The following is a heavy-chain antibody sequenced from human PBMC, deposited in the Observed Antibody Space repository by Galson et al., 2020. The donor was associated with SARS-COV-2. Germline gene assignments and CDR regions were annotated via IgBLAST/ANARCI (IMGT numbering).Heavy chain of an antibody. CDR1: GGSISSGGYY. CDR2: IYYSGST. V-gene: IGHV4-31*03. Sequence: SETLSLTCTVSGGSISSGGYYWSWIRQHPGKGLEWIGYIYYSGSTYYNPSLKSRVTISVDTSKNQFSLKLSSVTAADTAVYYCARTTYYYDSSGDSHYYYGMDVWGQGTTVTVSS. CDR3: ARTTYYYDSSGDSHYYYGMDV. J-gene: IGHJ6*02. D-gene: IGHD3-22*01.